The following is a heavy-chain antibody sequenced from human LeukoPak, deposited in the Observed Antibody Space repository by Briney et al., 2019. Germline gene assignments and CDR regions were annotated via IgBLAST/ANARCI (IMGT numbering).Heavy chain of an antibody. D-gene: IGHD6-19*01. CDR2: INEDGSEK. J-gene: IGHJ4*02. Sequence: GGSLRLSCAASGFTFSTSWMNWVRQAPGKGLEWVASINEDGSEKYYVDSVKGRLTVSRDNAKNSLYLQMNSLRVEDTAVYYCTRDSGRCRLDYWGQGILVTVSS. V-gene: IGHV3-7*01. CDR1: GFTFSTSW. CDR3: TRDSGRCRLDY.